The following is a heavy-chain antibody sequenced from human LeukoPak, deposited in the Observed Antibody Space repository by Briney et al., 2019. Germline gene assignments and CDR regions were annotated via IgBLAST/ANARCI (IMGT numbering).Heavy chain of an antibody. V-gene: IGHV4-59*08. CDR2: MSYSGNT. CDR1: GGSISTYY. CDR3: ARIMITFGGVTVRGMDV. J-gene: IGHJ6*02. D-gene: IGHD3-16*01. Sequence: PSETLSLTCTVSGGSISTYYWSWIRQPPGKGLEWIGFMSYSGNTNYNPSLKSRVTTSLDTSKNQFSLKLSSVTDADTALYYCARIMITFGGVTVRGMDVWGQGTTVTVSS.